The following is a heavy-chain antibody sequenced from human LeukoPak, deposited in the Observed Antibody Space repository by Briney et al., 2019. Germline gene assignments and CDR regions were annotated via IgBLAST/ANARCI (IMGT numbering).Heavy chain of an antibody. J-gene: IGHJ4*02. Sequence: SGGSLRLSCAASGFTFSDYGMNWVRQAPGKGLEWVSYISSRSNTEDYADSVKGRFTISRDNAKNSLYLQVNSLRAEDTAVYYCAGNQRRLDYWGQGTLVTVSS. V-gene: IGHV3-48*04. CDR3: AGNQRRLDY. D-gene: IGHD1-14*01. CDR1: GFTFSDYG. CDR2: ISSRSNTE.